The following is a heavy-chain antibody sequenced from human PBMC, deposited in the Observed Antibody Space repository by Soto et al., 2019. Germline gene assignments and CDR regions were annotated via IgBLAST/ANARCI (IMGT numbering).Heavy chain of an antibody. CDR3: AKSCSNWYDDNWYDP. CDR1: GFTFISYA. Sequence: EVQLLESGGGLVQPGGSLRLSCAASGFTFISYAMSWVRQAPGKGLEWVSAISGRGGSTYYADSVKGRFTISRYNSKDTLYRQMNSLRAEDTAVYYCAKSCSNWYDDNWYDPWGQGNLVTVSS. CDR2: ISGRGGST. V-gene: IGHV3-23*01. D-gene: IGHD6-13*01. J-gene: IGHJ5*02.